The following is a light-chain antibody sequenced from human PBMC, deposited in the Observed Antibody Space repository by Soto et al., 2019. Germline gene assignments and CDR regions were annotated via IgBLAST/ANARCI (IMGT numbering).Light chain of an antibody. CDR2: EVS. CDR3: SSYTSTKTYV. Sequence: TQPSSFSGSPGQSITISRTGTISDVGGYKYVTWYQQNPGKAPKVLIYEVSNRFSGVSNRFSGSKSGNTASLTISGLQAEDEADYFCSSYTSTKTYVFGSGTRSPS. J-gene: IGLJ1*01. CDR1: ISDVGGYKY. V-gene: IGLV2-14*01.